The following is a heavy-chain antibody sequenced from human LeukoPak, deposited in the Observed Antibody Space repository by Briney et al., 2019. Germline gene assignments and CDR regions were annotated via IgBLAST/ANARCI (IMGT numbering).Heavy chain of an antibody. V-gene: IGHV3-11*01. CDR1: GFTFSDYY. D-gene: IGHD1-26*01. CDR2: IGSSGSTI. Sequence: PGGSLRLSCAASGFTFSDYYMSWIRQAPGKGLEWVSYIGSSGSTIYYADSVKGRFTISRDNAKNSLYLQMNSLRAEDTAVYYCARDRYVGATTAGDSDSWGRGTLVTVSS. J-gene: IGHJ4*02. CDR3: ARDRYVGATTAGDSDS.